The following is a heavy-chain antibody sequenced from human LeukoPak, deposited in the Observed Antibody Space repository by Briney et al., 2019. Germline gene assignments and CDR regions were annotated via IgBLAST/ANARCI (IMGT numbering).Heavy chain of an antibody. D-gene: IGHD6-13*01. CDR3: ARGSSWTGGTWFDP. Sequence: GGSLRLSCAASGFTFSSYWMHWVRQAPGKGLVWVSRINSDGSSTSYADSVKGRFTISRDNAKNTLYLQMNSLRAEDTAVYYCARGSSWTGGTWFDPWGQGTLVTVSS. J-gene: IGHJ5*02. V-gene: IGHV3-74*01. CDR2: INSDGSST. CDR1: GFTFSSYW.